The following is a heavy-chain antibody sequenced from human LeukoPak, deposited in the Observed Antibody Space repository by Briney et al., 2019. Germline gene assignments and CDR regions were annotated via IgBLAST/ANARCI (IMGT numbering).Heavy chain of an antibody. J-gene: IGHJ6*03. CDR1: GYTFNVYY. CDR3: AREPFTLGIAAAGTYYYYYYMDV. CDR2: VIPSSGGT. V-gene: IGHV1-2*02. D-gene: IGHD6-13*01. Sequence: GASVKVSCKASGYTFNVYYLHWLRQAPGQGLEWMGWVIPSSGGTNYAQKLQGRVTMTTDTSTRTAYMELRSLRSDDSAVYYCAREPFTLGIAAAGTYYYYYYMDVWGKGTTVTISS.